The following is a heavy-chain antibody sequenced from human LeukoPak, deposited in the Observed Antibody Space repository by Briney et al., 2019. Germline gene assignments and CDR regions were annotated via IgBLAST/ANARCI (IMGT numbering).Heavy chain of an antibody. CDR3: ARVDSGRITMVRGLIRGPLDY. Sequence: GGSLRLSCAPSGFTFEDFGISWVRQPPGKGLEWVSGINWHGGSPGYADSVKGRFTISRDNAKNSLYLQMNSLRAEDTAFYHCARVDSGRITMVRGLIRGPLDYWGQGILVTVSS. CDR2: INWHGGSP. D-gene: IGHD3-10*01. CDR1: GFTFEDFG. V-gene: IGHV3-20*01. J-gene: IGHJ4*02.